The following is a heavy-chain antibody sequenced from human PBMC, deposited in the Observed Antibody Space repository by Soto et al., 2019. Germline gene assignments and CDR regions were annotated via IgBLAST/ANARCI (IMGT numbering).Heavy chain of an antibody. J-gene: IGHJ5*02. Sequence: QVQLVESGGGVVQPGRSLRLSCAASGFTFSSYGMHWVRQAPGKGLEWVAVISYDGSNKYYADSVKGRFTISRDNSKNTLYLQMNSLRAEDTAVYYCAKDVGGSGWYNWFDPWCQGTLVTVSS. CDR3: AKDVGGSGWYNWFDP. D-gene: IGHD6-19*01. CDR2: ISYDGSNK. CDR1: GFTFSSYG. V-gene: IGHV3-30*18.